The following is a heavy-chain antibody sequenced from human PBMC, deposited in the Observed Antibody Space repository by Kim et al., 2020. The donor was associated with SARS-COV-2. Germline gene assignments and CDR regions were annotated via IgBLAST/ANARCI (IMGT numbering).Heavy chain of an antibody. Sequence: SETLSLTCTVSGGSISSYYWSWIRQPPGKGLEWIGYIYYSGSTNYNPPLKSRVTISVDTSKNQFSLTVSSVTAADTDVYYCARGRIVGVSDYWGQGTLV. CDR1: GGSISSYY. J-gene: IGHJ4*02. CDR2: IYYSGST. V-gene: IGHV4-59*01. CDR3: ARGRIVGVSDY. D-gene: IGHD1-26*01.